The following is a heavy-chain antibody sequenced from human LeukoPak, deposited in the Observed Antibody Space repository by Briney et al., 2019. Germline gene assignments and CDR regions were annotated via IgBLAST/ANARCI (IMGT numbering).Heavy chain of an antibody. CDR2: ISYDGSNK. V-gene: IGHV3-30-3*01. D-gene: IGHD3-10*01. Sequence: PGRSLRLSCAASGFTFSSYAMHWVRQAPGKGLEWVAVISYDGSNKYYADSVKGRFTISRDNSKNTLYLQMNSLRAEDTAVYYCARVYDIFGSGSHSDFWGQGTLVTVSS. CDR1: GFTFSSYA. J-gene: IGHJ4*02. CDR3: ARVYDIFGSGSHSDF.